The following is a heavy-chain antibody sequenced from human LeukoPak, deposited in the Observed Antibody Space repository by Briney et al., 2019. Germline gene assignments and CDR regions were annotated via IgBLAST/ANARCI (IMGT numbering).Heavy chain of an antibody. Sequence: ASVKVSCKASGYTFTGYYMHWVRQAPGQGLEWMGWINPNSGGTNYAQKFQGRVTMTRDTSISTAYMELSRLRSDDTAVYYCARTPAHGGYDLGYFDYWGQGTLVTVSS. V-gene: IGHV1-2*02. CDR1: GYTFTGYY. CDR2: INPNSGGT. J-gene: IGHJ4*02. D-gene: IGHD5-12*01. CDR3: ARTPAHGGYDLGYFDY.